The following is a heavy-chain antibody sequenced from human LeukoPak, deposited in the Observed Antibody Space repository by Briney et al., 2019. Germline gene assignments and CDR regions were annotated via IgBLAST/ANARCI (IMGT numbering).Heavy chain of an antibody. V-gene: IGHV3-23*01. CDR2: ISGSGGST. CDR1: GFTFSSYA. J-gene: IGHJ4*02. CDR3: ARRTVITPGGFDF. D-gene: IGHD1-14*01. Sequence: PGGSLRLSCAASGFTFSSYAMSWVRQAPGKGLEWVSAISGSGGSTYYADSVKGRFTISRDNSKNTLYLQMNSLRAEDTAVYYCARRTVITPGGFDFWGQGTLVTVSS.